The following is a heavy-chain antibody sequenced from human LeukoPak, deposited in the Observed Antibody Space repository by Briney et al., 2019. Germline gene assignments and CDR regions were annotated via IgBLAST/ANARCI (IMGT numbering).Heavy chain of an antibody. CDR2: ISYSGST. CDR1: GGSISSYY. D-gene: IGHD3-22*01. Sequence: PSETLSLTCTVSGGSISSYYWSWIRQPPGKGLEWIGYISYSGSTNYNPSLKSRVTISVDTSKNQFSLKLSSVTAADTAVYYCARGRYYYDTGASSSEYFQHWGQGTLVTVSS. J-gene: IGHJ1*01. V-gene: IGHV4-59*01. CDR3: ARGRYYYDTGASSSEYFQH.